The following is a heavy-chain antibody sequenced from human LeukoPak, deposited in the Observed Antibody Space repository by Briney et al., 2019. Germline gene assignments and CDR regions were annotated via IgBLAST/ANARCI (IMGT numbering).Heavy chain of an antibody. CDR2: IYYSDST. CDR1: GGSVTRGNYY. CDR3: ARGGTDYYFDY. J-gene: IGHJ4*02. Sequence: SETLSLTCTVSGGSVTRGNYYWSWIRQPPGKGLEWFGYIYYSDSTYYNPSLESRVTIAVDTSKNQFSLKLSSVTAADTAVYYCARGGTDYYFDYWGQGTLVTVSS. V-gene: IGHV4-30-4*01. D-gene: IGHD1-26*01.